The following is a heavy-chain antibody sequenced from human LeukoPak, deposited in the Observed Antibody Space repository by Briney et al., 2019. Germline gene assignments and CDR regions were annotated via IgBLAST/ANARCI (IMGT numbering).Heavy chain of an antibody. D-gene: IGHD6-13*01. CDR1: GFTFAGYA. CDR3: AKSYSSSWYSSQN. CDR2: ITGSGSST. Sequence: GGSLRLSCAASGFTFAGYAMSWVRQSPGKGPEWVSSITGSGSSTYYADSVKGRFTISRDNSEDMLYLQMNTLRAEDTALYYCAKSYSSSWYSSQNWGQGTLVTVSS. V-gene: IGHV3-23*01. J-gene: IGHJ4*02.